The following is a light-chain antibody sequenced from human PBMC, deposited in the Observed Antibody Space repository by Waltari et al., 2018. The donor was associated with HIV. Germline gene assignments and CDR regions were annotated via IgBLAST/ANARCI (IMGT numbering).Light chain of an antibody. CDR1: SSDAGGYKY. J-gene: IGLJ1*01. CDR2: DVS. V-gene: IGLV2-14*03. Sequence: QSALTQPASVSGSPGPSITISCTGTSSDAGGYKYVSWYQQHPGKAPKLMIYDVSNRPSGVSNRFSGSKSGNTASLTISGLQAEDEADYYCSSYTSSSTYVFGTGTKVTVL. CDR3: SSYTSSSTYV.